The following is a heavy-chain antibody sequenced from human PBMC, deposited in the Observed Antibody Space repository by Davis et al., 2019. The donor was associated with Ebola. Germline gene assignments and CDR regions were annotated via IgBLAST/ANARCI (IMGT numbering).Heavy chain of an antibody. CDR1: GYTFSSYA. J-gene: IGHJ6*03. CDR2: IIPILGIA. Sequence: SVKVSCKASGYTFSSYAISWVRQAPGQGLEWMGGIIPILGIANYAQKFQGRVTITADKSTSTAYMELSSLRSEDTAVYYCARVATMPLTYYYYYYYMDVWGKGTTVTVSS. D-gene: IGHD5-12*01. CDR3: ARVATMPLTYYYYYYYMDV. V-gene: IGHV1-69*10.